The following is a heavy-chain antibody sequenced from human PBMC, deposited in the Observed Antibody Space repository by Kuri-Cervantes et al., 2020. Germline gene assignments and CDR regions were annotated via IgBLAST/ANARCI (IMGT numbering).Heavy chain of an antibody. CDR1: GGSISSYY. CDR3: ARDILWFGELLTYYYGMDV. CDR2: IYYSGST. V-gene: IGHV4-59*01. J-gene: IGHJ6*02. Sequence: GSLRLSCTVSGGSISSYYWSWIRQPPGKGLEWIGYIYYSGSTNYNPSLKSRVTISVDTSENQSSLKLSSVTAADTAVYYCARDILWFGELLTYYYGMDVWGQGTTVTVSS. D-gene: IGHD3-10*01.